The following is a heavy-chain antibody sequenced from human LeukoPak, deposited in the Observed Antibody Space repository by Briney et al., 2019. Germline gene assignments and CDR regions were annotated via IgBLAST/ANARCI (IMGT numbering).Heavy chain of an antibody. V-gene: IGHV3-66*01. CDR1: GFTVSSNY. J-gene: IGHJ6*02. CDR3: ARDRLEDSRSFGYYYYAMDV. D-gene: IGHD4-11*01. Sequence: PGGSLRLSCAASGFTVSSNYMSWVRQAPVKALEWVSVIYSGGSTYYADSVKGRFTISRDNSKNTLYLQMNSLRAEDTAVYYCARDRLEDSRSFGYYYYAMDVWGQGTTVTVSS. CDR2: IYSGGST.